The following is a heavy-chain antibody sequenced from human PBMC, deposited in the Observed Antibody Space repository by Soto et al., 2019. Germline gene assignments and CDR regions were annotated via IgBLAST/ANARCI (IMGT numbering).Heavy chain of an antibody. Sequence: QVQLVESGGGVVQPGRSLRLSCAASGFTFSSYGMHWVRQAPGKGLEWVAVIWYDGSNKYYADSVKGRFTISRDNSKNTLYLQMNSLTAEDTAVYYCARGGGSSGDDAFDIWGQGTMVTVSS. CDR1: GFTFSSYG. D-gene: IGHD1-26*01. J-gene: IGHJ3*02. V-gene: IGHV3-33*01. CDR3: ARGGGSSGDDAFDI. CDR2: IWYDGSNK.